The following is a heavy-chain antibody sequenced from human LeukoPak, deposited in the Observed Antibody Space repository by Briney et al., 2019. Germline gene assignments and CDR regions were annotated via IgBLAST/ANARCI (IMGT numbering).Heavy chain of an antibody. V-gene: IGHV4-59*01. Sequence: SETLSLTCTVSGGSINSYYWSWIRQPPGKGLEWIGYVSNSGSTKYNSSLRSRVTMSVDTSKNKFSLKLSSVTAADTAVYYCARAKVTYCGVACLWFDPWGQATLLTVSS. CDR1: GGSINSYY. CDR3: ARAKVTYCGVACLWFDP. J-gene: IGHJ5*02. D-gene: IGHD2-21*02. CDR2: VSNSGST.